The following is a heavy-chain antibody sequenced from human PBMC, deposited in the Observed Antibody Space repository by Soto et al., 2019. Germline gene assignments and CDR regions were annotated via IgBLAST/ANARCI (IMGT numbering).Heavy chain of an antibody. Sequence: ASVKVSCKASGYTFTGYYMHWVRQAPGQGLEWMGWINPNSGGTNYAQKFQGWVTMTRDTSISTAYMELSRLRSDDTAVYYCARDRIIAVAGRVSFSSYGMDVWGQGTTVTVSS. D-gene: IGHD6-19*01. CDR2: INPNSGGT. J-gene: IGHJ6*02. CDR3: ARDRIIAVAGRVSFSSYGMDV. CDR1: GYTFTGYY. V-gene: IGHV1-2*04.